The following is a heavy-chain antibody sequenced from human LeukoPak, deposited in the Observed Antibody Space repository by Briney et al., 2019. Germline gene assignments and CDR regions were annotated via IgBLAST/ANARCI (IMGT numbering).Heavy chain of an antibody. D-gene: IGHD5-12*01. V-gene: IGHV3-13*01. CDR1: GFTLTNYA. Sequence: QSGGSLRLSCAASGFTLTNYAMHWVRQRAGEGLEWVSALGTAGDTFYPGSVKGRFAISRDNAKKSLFLQMNSLRAEDTAIYYCARQNTPRGNFDYWGQGTLVTVSS. CDR3: ARQNTPRGNFDY. CDR2: LGTAGDT. J-gene: IGHJ4*02.